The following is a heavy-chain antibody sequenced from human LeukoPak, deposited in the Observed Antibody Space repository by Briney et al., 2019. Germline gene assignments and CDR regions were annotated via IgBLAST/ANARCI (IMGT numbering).Heavy chain of an antibody. CDR2: TFSNGNT. J-gene: IGHJ5*02. D-gene: IGHD2-2*01. CDR3: ARGSIGPRSWFDP. CDR1: GFTVSTNY. Sequence: AGGSLRLSCAASGFTVSTNYMSWVRQAPGKGLEWVSVTFSNGNTYYADSVKGRFSMSRDNSKNTLFLQMNSLRDEDTAVYYCARGSIGPRSWFDPWGQGTLVTVSS. V-gene: IGHV3-66*01.